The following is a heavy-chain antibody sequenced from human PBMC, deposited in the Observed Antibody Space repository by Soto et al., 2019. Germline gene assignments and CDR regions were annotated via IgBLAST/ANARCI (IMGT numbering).Heavy chain of an antibody. Sequence: PGGSLRLSCSASGFTFSSYAMHWVRQAPGKGLEYVSAISSNGGSTYYADSVKGRFTISRDNSKNTLYLQMSSLRAEDTAVYYCVGEYYYDSSWYLDIWGQGTMVTVSS. CDR2: ISSNGGST. D-gene: IGHD3-22*01. CDR3: VGEYYYDSSWYLDI. V-gene: IGHV3-64D*06. J-gene: IGHJ3*02. CDR1: GFTFSSYA.